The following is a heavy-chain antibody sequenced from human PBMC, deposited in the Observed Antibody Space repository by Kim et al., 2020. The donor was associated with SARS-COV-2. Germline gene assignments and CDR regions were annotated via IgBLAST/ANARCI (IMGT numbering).Heavy chain of an antibody. CDR2: ISASSTYI. Sequence: GGSLRLSCAVSGFTFSHYAMNWVRQAPGKGLEWVASISASSTYIYYADSVQGRYTISRDNAENSLFLQMDSLRVDDTAVYYCARDANRGYCSGGYCWFDHWGQGTLVTVPS. V-gene: IGHV3-21*01. J-gene: IGHJ5*02. CDR3: ARDANRGYCSGGYCWFDH. D-gene: IGHD2-15*01. CDR1: GFTFSHYA.